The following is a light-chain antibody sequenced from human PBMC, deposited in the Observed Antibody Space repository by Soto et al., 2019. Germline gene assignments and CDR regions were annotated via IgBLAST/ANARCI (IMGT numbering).Light chain of an antibody. V-gene: IGLV2-11*01. J-gene: IGLJ3*02. CDR1: DVGGYNY. Sequence: QSALTQPRSVSGSPGQSVTISCTGSDVGGYNYVSWYQQHPGKAPKLMIYDVSKRPSGVPDRFSGSKSGNTASLTISGLQAEDEADYYCCSYAGSYPWVFGGGTKVTVL. CDR2: DVS. CDR3: CSYAGSYPWV.